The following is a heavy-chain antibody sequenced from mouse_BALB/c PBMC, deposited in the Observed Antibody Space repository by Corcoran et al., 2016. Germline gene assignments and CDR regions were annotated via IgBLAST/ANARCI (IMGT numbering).Heavy chain of an antibody. CDR3: ERRGNDYDVDY. J-gene: IGHJ4*01. CDR1: GYTFSSYW. Sequence: QVQLQQSGAELMKPGASVKISCKATGYTFSSYWIEWVKQRPGHGLEWIGEILPGSGSTNYNEKFKGKATFTADTSSNTAYMQLSSLTSEDSAVYYCERRGNDYDVDYWGQGTSVTVSS. D-gene: IGHD2-4*01. V-gene: IGHV1-9*01. CDR2: ILPGSGST.